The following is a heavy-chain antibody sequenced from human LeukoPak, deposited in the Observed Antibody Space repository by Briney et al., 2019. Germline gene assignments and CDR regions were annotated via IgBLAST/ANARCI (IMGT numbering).Heavy chain of an antibody. V-gene: IGHV3-66*02. CDR3: ARARCDTCGYGS. D-gene: IGHD3-22*01. CDR2: LYSGGHT. Sequence: GGSLRLSCAASGFTFSSYAMSWVRQAPGKGLEWVAVLYSGGHTDYAVSVRGRFTISRDTSTNTVSLQMNSLRAEDTAEYYCARARCDTCGYGSWGQGTLVTVSS. CDR1: GFTFSSYA. J-gene: IGHJ5*02.